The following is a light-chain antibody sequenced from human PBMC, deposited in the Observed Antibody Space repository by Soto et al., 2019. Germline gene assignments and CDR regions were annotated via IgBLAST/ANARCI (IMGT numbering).Light chain of an antibody. CDR2: GAS. CDR3: QQYGRSPIT. J-gene: IGKJ5*01. CDR1: QSVDIN. Sequence: EIVLTQSPATLSVSPGERVTLSCRASQSVDINLAWYQQKPGQAPRLLIYGASTRATGIPDRFSGSGSGTDFTLTISRLEPEDFAVYYCQQYGRSPITFGLGTRLEVK. V-gene: IGKV3-20*01.